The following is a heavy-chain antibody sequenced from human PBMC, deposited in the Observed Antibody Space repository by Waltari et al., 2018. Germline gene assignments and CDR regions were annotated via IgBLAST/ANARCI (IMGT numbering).Heavy chain of an antibody. Sequence: QVQLQESGPGLVKPSETLSLTCTVSGGSISSYYCSWIRQPAGQGLEWSGRIYTSGSTNYNPSLKSRVTMSVDTSKNQFSLKLSSVTAADTAVYYCARGEQYYYDSSGYSDWFDPWGQGTLVTVSS. J-gene: IGHJ5*02. D-gene: IGHD3-22*01. V-gene: IGHV4-4*07. CDR1: GGSISSYY. CDR3: ARGEQYYYDSSGYSDWFDP. CDR2: IYTSGST.